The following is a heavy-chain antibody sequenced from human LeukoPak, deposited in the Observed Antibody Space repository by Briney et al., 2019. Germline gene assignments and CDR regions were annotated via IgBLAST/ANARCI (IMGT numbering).Heavy chain of an antibody. CDR1: GFTFSSYS. Sequence: PWGSLRLSCAASGFTFSSYSMNWVRQAPGKGLEWVSYISRSSTTIYYADSVKGRFTVSRDNAKNLLYLQMNSLRAEDTAVYYCAKDPTSSSALDYWGQGTLVTVSS. J-gene: IGHJ4*02. CDR3: AKDPTSSSALDY. CDR2: ISRSSTTI. V-gene: IGHV3-48*01. D-gene: IGHD6-6*01.